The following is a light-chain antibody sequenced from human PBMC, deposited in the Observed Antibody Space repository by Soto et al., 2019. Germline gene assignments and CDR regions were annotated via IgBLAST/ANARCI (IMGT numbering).Light chain of an antibody. CDR2: EGS. Sequence: QSSLTQPPSASGSPGQSVTISCTGTSXDXXGYNYVSWYQQHPGKAPKLMIYEGSNRTSGVSNRFSRSKSGYTASLTISGLQADDDADYSCNSQRISAARVFGTGTKSPS. J-gene: IGLJ1*01. CDR3: NSQRISAARV. CDR1: SXDXXGYNY. V-gene: IGLV2-14*01.